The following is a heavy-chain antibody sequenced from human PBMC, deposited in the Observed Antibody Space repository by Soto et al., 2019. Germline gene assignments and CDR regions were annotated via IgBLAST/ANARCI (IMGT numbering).Heavy chain of an antibody. CDR3: ARGGTGTRNPVGSHLDY. Sequence: PGGSLSLSCAASGFTVSNTYMTWVRQPPGKGLECVSVIYTAGGTNYADSVKGRFIISRDNSKNTLYLQMNSLKSDDTAVYYCARGGTGTRNPVGSHLDYWGQGTLVTVSS. V-gene: IGHV3-53*05. CDR2: IYTAGGT. J-gene: IGHJ4*02. D-gene: IGHD1-7*01. CDR1: GFTVSNTY.